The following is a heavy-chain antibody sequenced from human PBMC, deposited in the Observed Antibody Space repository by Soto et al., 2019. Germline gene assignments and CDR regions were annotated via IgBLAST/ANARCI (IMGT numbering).Heavy chain of an antibody. V-gene: IGHV1-18*04. CDR3: TCITMVRGVRDYWFDP. Sequence: GASVKVSCKASGYAFTSYGISWVRQAPGQGLEWMGWISAYNGNTNYAQKLQGRVTMTTDTSTSTAYMELRSLRSDDTAVYYCTCITMVRGVRDYWFDPWGQGTLVTVSS. CDR2: ISAYNGNT. J-gene: IGHJ5*02. CDR1: GYAFTSYG. D-gene: IGHD3-10*01.